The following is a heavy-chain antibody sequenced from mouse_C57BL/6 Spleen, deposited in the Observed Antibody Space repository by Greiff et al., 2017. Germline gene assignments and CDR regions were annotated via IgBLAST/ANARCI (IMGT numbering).Heavy chain of an antibody. CDR2: ISYDGSN. CDR3: ARGDGYGAMDY. Sequence: VQLQQSGPGLVKPSQSLSLTCSVTGYSITSGYYWNWIRQFPGNKLEWMGYISYDGSNNYNPSLKNRISITRDTPKNQFFLKLNSVTTEDKATYYCARGDGYGAMDYWGQGTSVTVST. J-gene: IGHJ4*01. V-gene: IGHV3-6*01. CDR1: GYSITSGYY. D-gene: IGHD2-3*01.